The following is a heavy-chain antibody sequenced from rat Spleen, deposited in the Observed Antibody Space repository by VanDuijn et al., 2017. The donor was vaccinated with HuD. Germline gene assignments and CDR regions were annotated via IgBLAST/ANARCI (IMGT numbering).Heavy chain of an antibody. V-gene: IGHV2-45*01. CDR1: GFSLTSYN. D-gene: IGHD1-7*01. CDR2: MWSGGST. CDR3: VRDGGMYPYGVMDV. J-gene: IGHJ4*01. Sequence: QVQLMESGPGLVQPSEILSLTCTVSGFSLTSYNVHWVRQPPGKGPEWMGIMWSGGSTDYNSALTSRLSISRDTSKNQVFLKMNSLQSEDTATYSCVRDGGMYPYGVMDVWGQGASVTVSS.